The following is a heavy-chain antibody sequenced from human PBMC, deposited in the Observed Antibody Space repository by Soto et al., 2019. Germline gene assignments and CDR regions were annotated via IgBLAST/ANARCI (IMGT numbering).Heavy chain of an antibody. CDR1: VYTFANYW. CDR2: IYPGDSET. V-gene: IGHV5-51*01. D-gene: IGHD3-16*01. CDR3: ARQGADV. Sequence: PGESLKISCRGSVYTFANYWIGWVRQMPGKGLEWMGIIYPGDSETRYSPSFQGQVTFSADKSITTAYLQWSSLKASDTAIYYCARQGADVWGQGTTVTVSS. J-gene: IGHJ6*02.